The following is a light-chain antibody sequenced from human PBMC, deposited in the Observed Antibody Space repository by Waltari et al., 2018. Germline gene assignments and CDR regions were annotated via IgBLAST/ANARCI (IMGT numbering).Light chain of an antibody. CDR2: YAS. CDR3: QQSSTLPLT. V-gene: IGKV6-21*01. CDR1: QSIGSS. Sequence: EIVLTQSPDFQSVTPQAKVTIACRASQSIGSSLHWYQQKPDQSPKLIIKYASQSFSGVPSRFSGSGSGTDFTLTINSLEAEDAATYYCQQSSTLPLTFGGGTKVEI. J-gene: IGKJ4*01.